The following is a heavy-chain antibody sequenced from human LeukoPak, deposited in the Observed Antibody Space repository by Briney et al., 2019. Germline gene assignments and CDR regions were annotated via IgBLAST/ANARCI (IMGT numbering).Heavy chain of an antibody. CDR2: IYPADSDT. Sequence: GESLKISCKGSGYSFTSYWIGWVRQMPGKGLEWMGIIYPADSDTRYSPSFQGQATISADKSISTAYLQWSSLKASDTAMYYCARPYCSGGSCYYSDTFDIWGQGTVVTVSS. CDR3: ARPYCSGGSCYYSDTFDI. J-gene: IGHJ3*02. V-gene: IGHV5-51*01. D-gene: IGHD2-15*01. CDR1: GYSFTSYW.